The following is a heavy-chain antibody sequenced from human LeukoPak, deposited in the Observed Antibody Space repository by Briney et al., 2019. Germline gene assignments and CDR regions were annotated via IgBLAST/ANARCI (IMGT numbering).Heavy chain of an antibody. CDR2: VYTSGNT. CDR3: ARYHQPSGPNWLDR. J-gene: IGHJ5*02. Sequence: KPSETLSLTCAVSGGSISSSYWSWIRQPAGKGLEWIGRVYTSGNTKYNYNPSLKSRLAMSVDTSKNQFSLKLSSVTAADTAVYYCARYHQPSGPNWLDRWGQGTLVTVSS. D-gene: IGHD2-15*01. V-gene: IGHV4-59*10. CDR1: GGSISSSY.